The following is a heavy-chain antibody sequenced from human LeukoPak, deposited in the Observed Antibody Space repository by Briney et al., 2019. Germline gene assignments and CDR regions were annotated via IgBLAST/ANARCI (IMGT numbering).Heavy chain of an antibody. Sequence: PSETLSLTCTVSGGSISSYYWSWIRQPPGKGLEWIGYIYYSGSTNYNPSLKSRVTISVDTSKNQFSLKLSSVTAADTAVYYCARQGVFRFGEPSFFDYWGQGTLVTVSS. D-gene: IGHD3-10*01. V-gene: IGHV4-59*08. CDR1: GGSISSYY. CDR3: ARQGVFRFGEPSFFDY. CDR2: IYYSGST. J-gene: IGHJ4*02.